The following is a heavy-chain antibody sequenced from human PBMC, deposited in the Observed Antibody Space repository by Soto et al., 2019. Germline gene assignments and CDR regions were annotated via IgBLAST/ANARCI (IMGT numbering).Heavy chain of an antibody. CDR2: ISGSGGST. V-gene: IGHV3-23*01. J-gene: IGHJ6*03. D-gene: IGHD5-12*01. CDR1: GFTFSSYA. Sequence: PGGSLRLSCAASGFTFSSYATSWVRQAPGKGLEWVSAISGSGGSTYYADSVKGRFTISRDNSKNTLYLKMNSLRAEDTALYYCAKGIRGYSGYDYVWYMDVWGKGTTVTVSS. CDR3: AKGIRGYSGYDYVWYMDV.